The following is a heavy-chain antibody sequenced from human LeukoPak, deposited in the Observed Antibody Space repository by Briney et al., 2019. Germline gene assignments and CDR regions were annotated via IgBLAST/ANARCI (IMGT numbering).Heavy chain of an antibody. D-gene: IGHD3-3*01. CDR1: GFTLSSYS. J-gene: IGHJ5*02. CDR3: ARARFLEWINNWFDP. CDR2: ISRSSAYI. V-gene: IGHV3-21*04. Sequence: GGSLRLSCAASGFTLSSYSMNWVRQAPGKGLEWVSSISRSSAYIYYADSVKGRFTISRDNAKNSLYLQMNSLRAEDTALYYCARARFLEWINNWFDPWGQGTLVTVSS.